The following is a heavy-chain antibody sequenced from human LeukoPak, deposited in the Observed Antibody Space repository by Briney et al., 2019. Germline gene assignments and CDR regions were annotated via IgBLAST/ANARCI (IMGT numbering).Heavy chain of an antibody. CDR2: INPNSGGT. V-gene: IGHV1-2*02. CDR3: ARGRANWGYDY. D-gene: IGHD7-27*01. J-gene: IGHJ4*02. Sequence: ASVKVPCKASGYTFTGYYLHWVRQAPGQGPEYMGWINPNSGGTYSAQKFQGRVTMTRDTSISTAYMDLSSLGSDGTAVFYCARGRANWGYDYWGQGTLVTVSS. CDR1: GYTFTGYY.